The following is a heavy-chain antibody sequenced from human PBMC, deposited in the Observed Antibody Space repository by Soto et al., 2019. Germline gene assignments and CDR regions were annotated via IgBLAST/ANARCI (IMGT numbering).Heavy chain of an antibody. Sequence: TSETLSLTRAVSGYSISTGFNWRWIRQHPGKGLEYIGHIYYRGTTYYNPSLRSRLTISVDTSKNQFSLNLSSVTAADTAVYYCARSIAAAGDDWFDPWGQGTLVTVSS. CDR3: ARSIAAAGDDWFDP. CDR1: GYSISTGFN. D-gene: IGHD6-13*01. CDR2: IYYRGTT. V-gene: IGHV4-31*11. J-gene: IGHJ5*02.